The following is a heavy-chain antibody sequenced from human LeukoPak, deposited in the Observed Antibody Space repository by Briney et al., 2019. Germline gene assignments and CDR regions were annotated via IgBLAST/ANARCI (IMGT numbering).Heavy chain of an antibody. Sequence: SETLSLTCTVSGGSISSYYWSWIRQPPGKGLEWIGYIYYSGSTSYNPSLKSRVTISVDTSKNQFSLKLSSVTAADTAVYYCARGNDYSNNWFDPWGQGTLVTVSS. D-gene: IGHD4-11*01. CDR2: IYYSGST. CDR3: ARGNDYSNNWFDP. J-gene: IGHJ5*02. V-gene: IGHV4-59*01. CDR1: GGSISSYY.